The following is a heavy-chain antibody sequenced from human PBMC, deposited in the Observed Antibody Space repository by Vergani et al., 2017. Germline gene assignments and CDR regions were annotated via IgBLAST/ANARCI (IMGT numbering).Heavy chain of an antibody. CDR1: EFTFSNYA. CDR3: AKQYFVSGNYLFDY. CDR2: ISGSGVSA. Sequence: EVQLLESGGGLVQPGGSLRLTCAASEFTFSNYAMNWVRQAPGKGLEWVSGISGSGVSAYYTDSMKGRFTISRDNSKYMLFLQMNNLRTEDTAIYYCAKQYFVSGNYLFDYWGQGTLVTVSS. D-gene: IGHD3-10*01. J-gene: IGHJ4*02. V-gene: IGHV3-23*01.